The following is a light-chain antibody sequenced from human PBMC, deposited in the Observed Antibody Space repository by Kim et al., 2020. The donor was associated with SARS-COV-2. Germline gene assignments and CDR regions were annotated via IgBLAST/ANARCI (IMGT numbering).Light chain of an antibody. V-gene: IGLV1-40*01. CDR3: QSFDSSLSDSRV. CDR1: STNIGAGYD. Sequence: QSVLTQPPSVSGAPGQRVTISCTGSSTNIGAGYDVHWYQQLPGTAPKLLIYGNTNRPSGVPDRFSGSKSGTAASLAITGLHAEDEADYYCQSFDSSLSDSRVFGGGTQLTVL. CDR2: GNT. J-gene: IGLJ3*02.